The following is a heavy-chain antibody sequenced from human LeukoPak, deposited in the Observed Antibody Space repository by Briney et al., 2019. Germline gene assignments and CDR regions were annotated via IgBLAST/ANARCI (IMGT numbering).Heavy chain of an antibody. Sequence: PSETLSLTCTVSDGSISSGDYYWSWIRQPPGKGLEWIGYIYYSGSTYYNPSLKSRVTISVDTSKNQFSLKLSSVTAADTAVYYCARVSGPGAFDIWGQGTMVTVSS. V-gene: IGHV4-30-4*01. CDR2: IYYSGST. CDR3: ARVSGPGAFDI. CDR1: DGSISSGDYY. D-gene: IGHD2-8*02. J-gene: IGHJ3*02.